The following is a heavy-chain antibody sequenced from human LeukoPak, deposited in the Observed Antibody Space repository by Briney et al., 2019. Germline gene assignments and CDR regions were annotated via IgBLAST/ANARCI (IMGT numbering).Heavy chain of an antibody. Sequence: SETLSLTCSVSGASISGYYWRWIRQPPGKGLEWFGHIYYSGSTTYNPSLKSRVTISVDSSKNQCSLRLSSVTAADTAVYYCARCLSRCNNGFDIWGQGTMVTVSS. V-gene: IGHV4-59*01. CDR1: GASISGYY. D-gene: IGHD2/OR15-2a*01. CDR3: ARCLSRCNNGFDI. J-gene: IGHJ3*02. CDR2: IYYSGST.